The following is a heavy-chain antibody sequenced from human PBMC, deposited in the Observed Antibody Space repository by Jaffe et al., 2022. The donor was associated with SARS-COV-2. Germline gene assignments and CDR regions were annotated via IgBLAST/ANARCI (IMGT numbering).Heavy chain of an antibody. D-gene: IGHD3-16*01. Sequence: EVQLLESGGGLVQPGGSLRLSCAASGFTFSSYAMSWVRQAPGKGLEWVSAISGSGGSTYYADSVKGRFTISRDNSKNTLYLQMNSLRAEDTAVYYCAKVRELRDDYVWGSTYYYYGMDVWGQGTTVTVSS. CDR3: AKVRELRDDYVWGSTYYYYGMDV. CDR1: GFTFSSYA. CDR2: ISGSGGST. V-gene: IGHV3-23*01. J-gene: IGHJ6*02.